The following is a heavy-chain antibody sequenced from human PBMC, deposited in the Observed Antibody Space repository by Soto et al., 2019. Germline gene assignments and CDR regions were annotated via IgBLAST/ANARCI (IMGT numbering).Heavy chain of an antibody. J-gene: IGHJ4*02. CDR2: IYSGGST. CDR3: ARVHDPQFY. CDR1: GFTFCRHA. V-gene: IGHV3-53*01. D-gene: IGHD4-4*01. Sequence: GGSPRPPCSAPGFTFCRHAMSWVRQAPGKGLEWVSVIYSGGSTYYADSVKGRFTISRDNSKNTLYLQMNSLRAEDTAVYYCARVHDPQFYWGQGTLVTVSS.